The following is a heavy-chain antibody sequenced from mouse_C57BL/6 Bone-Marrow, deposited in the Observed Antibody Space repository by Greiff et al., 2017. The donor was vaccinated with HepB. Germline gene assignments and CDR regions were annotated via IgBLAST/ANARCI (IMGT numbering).Heavy chain of an antibody. CDR1: GYTFTSYW. J-gene: IGHJ4*01. CDR2: INPSNGGT. CDR3: ARGPYYDYDDYAMDY. V-gene: IGHV1-53*01. D-gene: IGHD2-4*01. Sequence: QVQLKQPGTELVKPGASVKLSCKASGYTFTSYWMHWVKQRPGQGLEWIGNINPSNGGTNYNEKFKSKATLTVEKSSSTAYMQLSSLTSEDSAVYDCARGPYYDYDDYAMDYWGQGTSVTVSS.